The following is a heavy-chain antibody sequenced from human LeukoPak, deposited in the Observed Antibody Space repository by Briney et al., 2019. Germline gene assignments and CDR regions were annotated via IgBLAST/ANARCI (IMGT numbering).Heavy chain of an antibody. CDR3: ARARVVDTAMVTGLYYYYYYYMDV. J-gene: IGHJ6*03. Sequence: PSETLSLTCTVSGYSISSGYNWDWIRQPPGKGLEWIGSIYHSGSTYYNPSLKSRVTISVDTSKNQFSLKLSSVTAADTAVYYCARARVVDTAMVTGLYYYYYYYMDVWGKGTTVTVSS. CDR2: IYHSGST. V-gene: IGHV4-38-2*02. D-gene: IGHD5-18*01. CDR1: GYSISSGYN.